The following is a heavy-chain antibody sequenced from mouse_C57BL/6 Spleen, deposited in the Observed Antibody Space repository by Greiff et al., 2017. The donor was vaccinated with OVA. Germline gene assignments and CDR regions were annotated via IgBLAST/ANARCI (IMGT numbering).Heavy chain of an antibody. V-gene: IGHV1-64*01. D-gene: IGHD4-1*01. CDR3: ARGRDWGLDY. Sequence: QVQLKEPGAELVKPGASVKLSCKASGYTFTSYWMHWVKQRPGQGLEWIGMIHPNSGSTNYNEKFKSKATLTVDKSSSTAYMQLSSLTSEDSAVYYCARGRDWGLDYWGQGTTLTVSS. CDR2: IHPNSGST. CDR1: GYTFTSYW. J-gene: IGHJ2*01.